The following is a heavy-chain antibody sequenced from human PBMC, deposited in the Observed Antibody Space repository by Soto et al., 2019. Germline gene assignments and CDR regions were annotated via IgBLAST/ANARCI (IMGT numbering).Heavy chain of an antibody. V-gene: IGHV3-53*01. J-gene: IGHJ4*02. Sequence: LRLSCAASGFTVSSNYMSWVRQAPGKGLEWVSVIYSGGSTYYADSVKGRFTISRDNSKNTLYLQMNSLRAEDTAVYYCARSSNSIAAAGMGFDYWGQGTLVTVSS. CDR3: ARSSNSIAAAGMGFDY. CDR2: IYSGGST. CDR1: GFTVSSNY. D-gene: IGHD6-13*01.